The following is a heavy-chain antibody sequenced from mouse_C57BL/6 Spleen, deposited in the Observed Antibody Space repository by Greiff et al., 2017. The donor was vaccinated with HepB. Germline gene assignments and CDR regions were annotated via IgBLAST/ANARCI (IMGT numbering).Heavy chain of an antibody. CDR3: ARVEIYYGNYFDY. Sequence: VQLQQSGAELVKPGASVKISCKASGYAFSSYWMNWVKQRPGKGLEWIGQIYPGDGDTNYNGKFKGKATLTADKSSSPAYMQLSSLTSEDSAVYCCARVEIYYGNYFDYWGQGTTLTVSS. CDR2: IYPGDGDT. CDR1: GYAFSSYW. V-gene: IGHV1-80*01. J-gene: IGHJ2*01. D-gene: IGHD2-1*01.